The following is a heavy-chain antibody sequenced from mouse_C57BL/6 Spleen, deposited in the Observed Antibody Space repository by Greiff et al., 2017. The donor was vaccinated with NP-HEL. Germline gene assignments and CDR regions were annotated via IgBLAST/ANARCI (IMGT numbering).Heavy chain of an antibody. CDR2: IYPSDSET. V-gene: IGHV1-61*01. CDR3: ARSGFYYGYAT. D-gene: IGHD2-2*01. CDR1: GYTFTSYW. J-gene: IGHJ2*01. Sequence: QVQLQQPGAELVRPGSSVKLSCKASGYTFTSYWMDWVKQRPGQGLEWIGNIYPSDSETHYNQKFKDKATLTVDKSSSTAYMQLSSLTSEDSAVYYCARSGFYYGYATWGQGTTLTVSS.